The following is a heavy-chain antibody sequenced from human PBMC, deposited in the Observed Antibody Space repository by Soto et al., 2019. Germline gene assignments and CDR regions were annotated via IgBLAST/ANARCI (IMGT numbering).Heavy chain of an antibody. CDR3: AKVMAAAGDDS. J-gene: IGHJ4*02. V-gene: IGHV1-69*01. Sequence: QVKLVQSGAEVEKPGSSVQVSCKASGGTFGNSAISWVRQDPGQGLEWMGGIIPVFGTVNYAQKFEGRVTIDADESTSTVFMKMSRLTSEDTAVYYCAKVMAAAGDDSWGQGTLVTVSS. D-gene: IGHD2-15*01. CDR1: GGTFGNSA. CDR2: IIPVFGTV.